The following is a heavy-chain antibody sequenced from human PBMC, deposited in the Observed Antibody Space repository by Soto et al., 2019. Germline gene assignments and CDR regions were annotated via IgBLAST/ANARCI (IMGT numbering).Heavy chain of an antibody. CDR2: IFWNGEK. V-gene: IGHV2-26*01. CDR3: AHVRQWDETHSYHN. D-gene: IGHD1-26*01. CDR1: GFSLSDSKVG. Sequence: QVTLKESGPVLVKPTETLTLTCAVSGFSLSDSKVGVSWIRQPPGKALEWLAHIFWNGEKSYSTSLETRLTIPKHPPKGKVVLTIPSMDPVDTSTDCRAHVRQWDETHSYHNWCRGTMVTLSP. J-gene: IGHJ4*02.